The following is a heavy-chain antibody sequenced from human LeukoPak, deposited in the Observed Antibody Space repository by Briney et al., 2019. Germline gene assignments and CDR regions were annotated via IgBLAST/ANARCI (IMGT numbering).Heavy chain of an antibody. V-gene: IGHV1-18*01. CDR2: TSAYNGNT. Sequence: GASVKVSCKASGYTFTSYGISWVRQAPGQGLEWMGWTSAYNGNTNYAQKLQGRVTMTTDTSTSTAYMELRSLRSDDTAVYYCARYGDPLYYYYGMDVWGQGTTVTVSS. J-gene: IGHJ6*02. CDR1: GYTFTSYG. D-gene: IGHD4-17*01. CDR3: ARYGDPLYYYYGMDV.